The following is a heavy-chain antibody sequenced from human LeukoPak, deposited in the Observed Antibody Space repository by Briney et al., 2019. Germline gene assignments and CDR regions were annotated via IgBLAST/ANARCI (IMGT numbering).Heavy chain of an antibody. CDR3: ARLRYASGSYSVFDY. J-gene: IGHJ4*02. CDR2: VYYIGKP. D-gene: IGHD3-10*01. CDR1: GGSISDYF. Sequence: SETLSLTCSVSGGSISDYFWGWIRQPPGKGLEWIGHVYYIGKPTCSPSLESRVSISVDTSKNQFSLELTSVTAADTAVYYCARLRYASGSYSVFDYWGQGTLVTVSS. V-gene: IGHV4-59*12.